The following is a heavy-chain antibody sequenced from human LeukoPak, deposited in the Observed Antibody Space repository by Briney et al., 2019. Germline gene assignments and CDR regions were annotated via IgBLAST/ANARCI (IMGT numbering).Heavy chain of an antibody. Sequence: GASLKISCKASGYSFTSYWIGWVRQMPGKGLEWLGSFYPGDSATRYSPSFQGQVTISADKSINTAYLQWSSLKASDTAIYYCARRGDYEFDYWGQGTLVTVSS. D-gene: IGHD4-17*01. J-gene: IGHJ4*02. V-gene: IGHV5-51*01. CDR2: FYPGDSAT. CDR1: GYSFTSYW. CDR3: ARRGDYEFDY.